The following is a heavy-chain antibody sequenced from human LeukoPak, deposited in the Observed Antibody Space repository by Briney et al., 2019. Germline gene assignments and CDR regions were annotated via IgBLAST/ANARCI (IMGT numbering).Heavy chain of an antibody. CDR2: ISSSGSYI. CDR1: AFTFSSYS. D-gene: IGHD6-13*01. CDR3: AKDLRYSSYP. J-gene: IGHJ5*02. Sequence: GGSLRLSCAASAFTFSSYSMNWVRQAPGKGLEWVSSISSSGSYIYYADSVKGRFTISRDNAKNSLYLQMNSLRAEDTAVYYCAKDLRYSSYPWGQGTLVTVSS. V-gene: IGHV3-21*04.